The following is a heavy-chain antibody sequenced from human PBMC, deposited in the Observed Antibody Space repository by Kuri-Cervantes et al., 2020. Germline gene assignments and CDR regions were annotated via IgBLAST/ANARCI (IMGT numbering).Heavy chain of an antibody. D-gene: IGHD3-22*01. Sequence: SLKISCAAPGLPFSVYAMSWVRQAPGKGLEWVSGISWNSGSIGYADSVKGRFTISRDNAKNSLYLQMNSLRAEDTALYYCAKADYYDSSGLDYWGQGTLVTVSS. J-gene: IGHJ4*02. CDR2: ISWNSGSI. V-gene: IGHV3-9*01. CDR3: AKADYYDSSGLDY. CDR1: GLPFSVYA.